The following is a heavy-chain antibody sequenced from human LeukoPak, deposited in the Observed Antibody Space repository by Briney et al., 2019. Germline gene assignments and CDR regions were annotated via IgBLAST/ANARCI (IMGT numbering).Heavy chain of an antibody. Sequence: GGSLRLSCAASGFTFSTYNMNWVRQAPGKGLEWVSFISSGSRIIYYADSVKGRFTVSRDNAKNSLCLQMNSLRDEDTAVYYCERNPAGIGDYWGQGTLVTVSS. CDR3: ERNPAGIGDY. CDR1: GFTFSTYN. CDR2: ISSGSRII. D-gene: IGHD1-26*01. J-gene: IGHJ4*02. V-gene: IGHV3-48*02.